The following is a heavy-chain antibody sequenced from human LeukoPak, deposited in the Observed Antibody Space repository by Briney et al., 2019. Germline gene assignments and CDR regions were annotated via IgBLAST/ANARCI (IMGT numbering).Heavy chain of an antibody. V-gene: IGHV3-21*01. J-gene: IGHJ5*02. D-gene: IGHD2-15*01. CDR2: ISSSSSYI. CDR3: AREPLCSGGSCYGSWFDP. CDR1: GFTFSSYS. Sequence: PGGSLRPSCAASGFTFSSYSMNWVRQAPGKGLEWVSSISSSSSYIYYADSVKGRFTISRDNAKNSLYLQMNSLRAEDTAVYYCAREPLCSGGSCYGSWFDPWGQGTLVTVSS.